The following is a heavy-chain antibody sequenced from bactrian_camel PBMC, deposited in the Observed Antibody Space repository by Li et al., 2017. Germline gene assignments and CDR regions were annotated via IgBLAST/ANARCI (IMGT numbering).Heavy chain of an antibody. Sequence: VQLVESGGGLVRPGGSLTLSCKVSGGTFSRYAMNWVRQAPGKGLEWVSSIRSGGGRTYYADSVKGRFTISRDNAKNTASLQMNSLKPEDTAMYYCVKKDWWLLPDWGQGTQVTVS. CDR1: GGTFSRYA. D-gene: IGHD2*01. CDR3: VKKDWWLLPD. J-gene: IGHJ4*01. V-gene: IGHV3S31*01. CDR2: IRSGGGRT.